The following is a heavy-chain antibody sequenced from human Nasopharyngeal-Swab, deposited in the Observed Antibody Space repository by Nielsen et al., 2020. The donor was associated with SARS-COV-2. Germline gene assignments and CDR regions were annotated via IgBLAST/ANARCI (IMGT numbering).Heavy chain of an antibody. Sequence: GWSLRLSCAASGFTFDDYTMHWVRQAPGKGLEWVSLISWDGGSTYYADSVKGRFTISRDNSKNSLYLQMNSLRTEDTALYYCAKDMQWGTAMADAFDIWGQGTMVTVSS. V-gene: IGHV3-43*01. D-gene: IGHD5-18*01. CDR1: GFTFDDYT. CDR3: AKDMQWGTAMADAFDI. CDR2: ISWDGGST. J-gene: IGHJ3*02.